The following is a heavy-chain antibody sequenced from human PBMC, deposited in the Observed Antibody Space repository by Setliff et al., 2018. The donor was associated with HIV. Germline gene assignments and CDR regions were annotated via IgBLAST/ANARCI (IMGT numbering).Heavy chain of an antibody. CDR3: ARVPTSSWYVTTQRTKEYFHH. V-gene: IGHV4-39*07. CDR2: IYYSGST. Sequence: SETLSLTCTVSGGSISSSSYYWGWIRQPPGKGLEWIGSIYYSGSTYYNPSLKSRVTISEDTSRNQFSLRLSSVTAADTAIYYCARVPTSSWYVTTQRTKEYFHHWGQGTLVTVSS. J-gene: IGHJ1*01. D-gene: IGHD6-13*01. CDR1: GGSISSSSYY.